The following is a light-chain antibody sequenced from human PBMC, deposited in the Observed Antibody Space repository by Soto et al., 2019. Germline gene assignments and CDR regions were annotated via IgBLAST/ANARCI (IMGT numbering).Light chain of an antibody. V-gene: IGKV4-1*01. Sequence: DIVMTQSPDSLAVSLGERATINCKSSQSVLYSSNNKNYLAWYQQKPGQPPNLLIYWASTRESGVPDRFSGSGSGTDFTLTISSLQAEDVAFYYCQQYYSNPLTFGGGTKVEIK. CDR3: QQYYSNPLT. CDR2: WAS. CDR1: QSVLYSSNNKNY. J-gene: IGKJ4*01.